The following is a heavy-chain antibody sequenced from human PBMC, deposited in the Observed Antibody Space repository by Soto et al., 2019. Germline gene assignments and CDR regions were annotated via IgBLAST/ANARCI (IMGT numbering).Heavy chain of an antibody. CDR3: ARGGYCSGGSCPPRQS. J-gene: IGHJ5*02. V-gene: IGHV4-30-4*01. D-gene: IGHD2-15*01. CDR2: IYYSGST. CDR1: GGSISSGDYY. Sequence: QVQLQESGPGLVKPSQTLSLTCTVSGGSISSGDYYWSWIRQPPGKGLEWIGYIYYSGSTYYNPSLKSRLTISVDTSKNQFSLKLSSVTAADTAVYYCARGGYCSGGSCPPRQSWGQGTLVTVSS.